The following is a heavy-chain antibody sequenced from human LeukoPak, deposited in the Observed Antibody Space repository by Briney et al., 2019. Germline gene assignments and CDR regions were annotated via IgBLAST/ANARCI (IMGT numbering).Heavy chain of an antibody. CDR1: GFTFSSYG. CDR2: ISCSGGST. J-gene: IGHJ5*02. V-gene: IGHV3-23*01. CDR3: AKGRISSSWYLDWFDP. Sequence: GGSLRLSCAASGFTFSSYGMSWVRQAPGKGLEWVSAISCSGGSTYYADSVKGRFTISRDYSKNTLYLQMNSLRAEDTAVYYCAKGRISSSWYLDWFDPWGQGTLVTVSS. D-gene: IGHD6-13*01.